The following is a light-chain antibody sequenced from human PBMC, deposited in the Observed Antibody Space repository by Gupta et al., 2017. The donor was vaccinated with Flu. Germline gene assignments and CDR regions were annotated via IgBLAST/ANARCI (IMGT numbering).Light chain of an antibody. CDR1: RSVDMY. J-gene: IGKJ1*01. Sequence: EVVLAQSPATLSLSPRERATLSCRASRSVDMYLSWYQQKPGQAPRLLMYDASRRATGIPARFSGSGFGTDFTLTISSLEPEDFAVYYCLQRYTWPRTFGQGTRVEIK. V-gene: IGKV3-11*01. CDR2: DAS. CDR3: LQRYTWPRT.